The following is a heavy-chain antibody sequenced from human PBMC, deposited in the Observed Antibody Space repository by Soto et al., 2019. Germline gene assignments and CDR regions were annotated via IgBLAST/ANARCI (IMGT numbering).Heavy chain of an antibody. D-gene: IGHD3-3*01. Sequence: SDTMSLTCTVSGGSISSGDYSWSWVRQSPGKGLEWMGHIYNSGITYYNPSLKSRVVISIDTSRNQFSLRLNSLTAADRAVYFCARGVTVFGLVSRFWFDPWGQGTVVNVSS. CDR3: ARGVTVFGLVSRFWFDP. CDR2: IYNSGIT. CDR1: GGSISSGDYS. V-gene: IGHV4-30-4*02. J-gene: IGHJ5*02.